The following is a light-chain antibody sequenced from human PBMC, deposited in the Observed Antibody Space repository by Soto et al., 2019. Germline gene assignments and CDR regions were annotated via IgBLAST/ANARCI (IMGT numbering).Light chain of an antibody. CDR1: QSVSSN. V-gene: IGKV3-15*01. Sequence: EIVMTQSPATLSVSPGERATLSCRASQSVSSNLAWYQQKPAQAPRLLIYGASTRATGIPARFSGSGSGTEFTLTISSRQSEDLAVYYCQQYNNWTLMYTFGQGTKLEIK. CDR3: QQYNNWTLMYT. J-gene: IGKJ2*01. CDR2: GAS.